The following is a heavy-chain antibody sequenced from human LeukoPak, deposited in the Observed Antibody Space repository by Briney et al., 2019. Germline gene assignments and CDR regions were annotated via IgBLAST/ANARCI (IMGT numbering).Heavy chain of an antibody. CDR3: AELGITMIGGV. V-gene: IGHV3-66*01. Sequence: GGSLRLSCAASGFTVSSNYMNWVRQAPGKGLEWVSVVSSGGDTYYADSVKGRFTISRDNAKNSLYLQMNSLRAEDTAVYYCAELGITMIGGVWGKGTTVTISS. CDR2: VSSGGDT. J-gene: IGHJ6*04. CDR1: GFTVSSNY. D-gene: IGHD3-10*02.